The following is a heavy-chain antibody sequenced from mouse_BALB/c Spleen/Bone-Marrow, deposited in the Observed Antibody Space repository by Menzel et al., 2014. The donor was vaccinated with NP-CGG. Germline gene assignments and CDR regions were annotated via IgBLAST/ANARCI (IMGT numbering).Heavy chain of an antibody. CDR3: ASGVTTGWFVY. D-gene: IGHD2-2*01. V-gene: IGHV1-83*01. CDR1: GYTFTSYV. CDR2: IYPGSGST. Sequence: VKLQESGPELVKPGASVKMSCKASGYTFTSYVMHWVKQKPGQGLEWIARIYPGSGSTYYNEKFEGKATLTADKSSSTAYMQLSSLKSEDSAVYFCASGVTTGWFVYWGQGTLVTVSA. J-gene: IGHJ3*01.